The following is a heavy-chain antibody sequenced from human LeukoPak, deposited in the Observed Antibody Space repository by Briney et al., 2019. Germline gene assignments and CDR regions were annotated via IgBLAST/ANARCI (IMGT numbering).Heavy chain of an antibody. CDR1: GYSFTSYW. CDR3: ARRLGYCSGGSCKSASDI. V-gene: IGHV5-51*01. CDR2: IYPGDSDT. D-gene: IGHD2-15*01. J-gene: IGHJ3*02. Sequence: GESLKISCKGSGYSFTSYWIGWVRQMPGKGLEWMGIIYPGDSDTRYSPSFQGQVTISADKSISTAYLQWSSLKASDTAMYYCARRLGYCSGGSCKSASDIWGQGTMVTVSS.